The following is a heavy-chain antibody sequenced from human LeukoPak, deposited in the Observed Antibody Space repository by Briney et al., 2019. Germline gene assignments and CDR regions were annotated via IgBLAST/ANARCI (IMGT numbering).Heavy chain of an antibody. CDR1: RYTFTGYY. CDR3: AREGTGNYYDSSGPPDAFDI. V-gene: IGHV1-2*02. CDR2: INPNSGGT. Sequence: ASVKVSCKASRYTFTGYYMHWVRQAPGQGLEWMGWINPNSGGTSYAQKFQGRVTMTRDTSISTAYMELSRLRSDDTAVYYCAREGTGNYYDSSGPPDAFDIWGQGTMVTVSS. D-gene: IGHD3-22*01. J-gene: IGHJ3*02.